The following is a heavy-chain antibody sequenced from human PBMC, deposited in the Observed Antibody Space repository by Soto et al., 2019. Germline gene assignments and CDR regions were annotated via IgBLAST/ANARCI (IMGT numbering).Heavy chain of an antibody. V-gene: IGHV1-24*01. D-gene: IGHD6-13*01. CDR2: FDPEDGET. Sequence: QVQLVQSGAEVKKPGASVKVSCKVSGYTLTELSMHWVRQAPGKGLEWMGGFDPEDGETIYEQKFQGRVTMTEDTSTDTAYMELSSLRSEDTAVYYCATRIAAAGTKKYNWFDPWGQGTLVTVSS. CDR3: ATRIAAAGTKKYNWFDP. J-gene: IGHJ5*02. CDR1: GYTLTELS.